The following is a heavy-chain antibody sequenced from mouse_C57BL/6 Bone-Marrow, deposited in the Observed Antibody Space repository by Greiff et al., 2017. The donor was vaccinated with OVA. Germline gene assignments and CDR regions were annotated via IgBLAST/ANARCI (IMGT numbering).Heavy chain of an antibody. J-gene: IGHJ1*03. CDR1: GFTFSSYT. CDR3: ARHGSNPRWYFDV. V-gene: IGHV5-9*01. Sequence: EVQLQESGGGLVKPGGSLKLSCAASGFTFSSYTMSWVRQTPEKRLEWVATISGGGGNTYYPDSVKGRFTISRDNAKNTLYLQMSSLRSEDTALYYCARHGSNPRWYFDVWGTGTTVTVSS. CDR2: ISGGGGNT. D-gene: IGHD2-5*01.